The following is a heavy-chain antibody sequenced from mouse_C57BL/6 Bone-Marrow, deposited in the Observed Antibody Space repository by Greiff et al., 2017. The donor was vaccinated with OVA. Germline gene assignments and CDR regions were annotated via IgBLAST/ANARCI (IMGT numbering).Heavy chain of an antibody. J-gene: IGHJ1*03. CDR2: ISSGGSYT. CDR1: RFTFSSYG. Sequence: EVMLMESAGDLVKPGGSLILSCAASRFTFSSYGMTWVRQTPDKRLEWVATISSGGSYTYYPDSVMGRLTISRDNAKNTLYLQMSSLKSEDTAMDYCARHEVGWYFDVWGTGATVTVSS. V-gene: IGHV5-6*01. D-gene: IGHD1-1*01. CDR3: ARHEVGWYFDV.